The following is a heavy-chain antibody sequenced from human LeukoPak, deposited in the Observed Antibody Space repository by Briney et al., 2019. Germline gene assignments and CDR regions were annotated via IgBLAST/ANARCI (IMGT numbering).Heavy chain of an antibody. J-gene: IGHJ4*02. Sequence: GGSLRLSCAASGFAFNAYWMHWVRQTPGKGTDCVSVISGDGLHTNHVDSVKGRFTVSRDNAKNTLYLQMNSLRVEDTAIYYCVRGNEPGRGLDYWGQGTPVTVSS. CDR2: ISGDGLHT. CDR3: VRGNEPGRGLDY. CDR1: GFAFNAYW. D-gene: IGHD1-14*01. V-gene: IGHV3-74*01.